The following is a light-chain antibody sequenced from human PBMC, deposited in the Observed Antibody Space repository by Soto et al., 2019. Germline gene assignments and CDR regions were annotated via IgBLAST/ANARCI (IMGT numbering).Light chain of an antibody. Sequence: DIQMTQSPSTLSASIGDRVTITCRASQSLHIWLAWYQQKPGKAPNLLIYDASSLESGVPSRFSGSGSGTEFTLTISSLQPDDFAIYYCQQYDRYSWTFGQGTKVDIK. CDR2: DAS. CDR1: QSLHIW. V-gene: IGKV1-5*01. CDR3: QQYDRYSWT. J-gene: IGKJ1*01.